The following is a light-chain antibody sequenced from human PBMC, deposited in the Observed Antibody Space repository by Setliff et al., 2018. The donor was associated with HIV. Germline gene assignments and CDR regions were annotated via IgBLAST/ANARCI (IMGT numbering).Light chain of an antibody. CDR2: DVN. CDR3: SSYASSSTLGV. V-gene: IGLV2-14*03. CDR1: SSDVGGYNY. Sequence: QSVLTQPASMSGSPGQSITISCTGTSSDVGGYNYVSWYQQHPGKAPKLIIYDVNNRPSGVSNRFSGSKSGNTASLTISGLQAEDEADYYCSSYASSSTLGVFGGGTQLTVL. J-gene: IGLJ2*01.